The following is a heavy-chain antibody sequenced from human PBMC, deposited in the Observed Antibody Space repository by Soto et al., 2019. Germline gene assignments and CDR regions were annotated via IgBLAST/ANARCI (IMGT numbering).Heavy chain of an antibody. J-gene: IGHJ6*02. D-gene: IGHD2-15*01. CDR2: IIPIFHTT. CDR1: GDTFSTHA. Sequence: SVKVSCKASGDTFSTHAITWVRQAPGQGLEWMGGIIPIFHTTNYAQKLQGRVTFTADPSTSTVYMELRSLRSEDTAVYYCARGRGSGLYLRDYHNGMDVWGPGTTVTVYS. V-gene: IGHV1-69*13. CDR3: ARGRGSGLYLRDYHNGMDV.